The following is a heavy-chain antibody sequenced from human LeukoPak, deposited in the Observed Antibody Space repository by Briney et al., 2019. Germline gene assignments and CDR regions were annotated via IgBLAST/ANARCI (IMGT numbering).Heavy chain of an antibody. D-gene: IGHD6-13*01. V-gene: IGHV4-59*01. J-gene: IGHJ4*02. CDR1: GGSNSSYY. CDR2: IYYSGST. CDR3: ARRFSSSWYDYFDY. Sequence: SETLSLTCTVSGGSNSSYYWSWVRQRPRQGLEWFGYIYYSGSTNYNPSLQSRVTISVDTTKNQSSLKLSSVTAADTAVYYCARRFSSSWYDYFDYWGQGTLVTVSS.